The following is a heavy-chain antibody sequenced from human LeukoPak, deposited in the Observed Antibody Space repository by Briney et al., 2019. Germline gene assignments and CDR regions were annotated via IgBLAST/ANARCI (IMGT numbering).Heavy chain of an antibody. Sequence: PGGSLRLSCAVSGLTFRSYWMSWVRQAPGKGLEWVASIKQDGSEIYYVDSVKGRFTISRDNAENALYLQMNSLRAEDTAMYYCARDGLSGSYYDFWGQGTLVTVSS. D-gene: IGHD1-26*01. CDR1: GLTFRSYW. CDR3: ARDGLSGSYYDF. J-gene: IGHJ4*02. CDR2: IKQDGSEI. V-gene: IGHV3-7*01.